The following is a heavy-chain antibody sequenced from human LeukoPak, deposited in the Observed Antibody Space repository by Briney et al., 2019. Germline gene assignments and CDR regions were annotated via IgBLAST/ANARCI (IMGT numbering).Heavy chain of an antibody. CDR2: INPNSGGT. D-gene: IGHD3-22*01. CDR3: ARGFPPRRYYDSNGYYSYYFDY. Sequence: ASGKVSCKSAGYTFTGYYMHWVRQAPGQGLEWMEWINPNSGGTNYAQKFQGRVTMTRDTSISTAYMELSRLRSDDTAAYYCARGFPPRRYYDSNGYYSYYFDYWGQGTLVTVSS. V-gene: IGHV1-2*02. J-gene: IGHJ4*02. CDR1: GYTFTGYY.